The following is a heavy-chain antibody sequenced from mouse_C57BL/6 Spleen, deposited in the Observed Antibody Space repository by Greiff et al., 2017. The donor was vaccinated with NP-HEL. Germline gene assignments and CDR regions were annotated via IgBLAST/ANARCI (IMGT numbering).Heavy chain of an antibody. V-gene: IGHV1-62-2*01. CDR1: GYTFTEYT. D-gene: IGHD2-3*01. CDR3: AREEYDGYYDYFDY. J-gene: IGHJ2*01. CDR2: FYPGSGSI. Sequence: QVHVKQSGAELVKPGASVKLSCKASGYTFTEYTIHWVKQRSGQGLEWIGWFYPGSGSIKYNEKFKDKATLTADKSSSTAYMQLKSLTSEDSAVYYCAREEYDGYYDYFDYWGQGTTLTVSS.